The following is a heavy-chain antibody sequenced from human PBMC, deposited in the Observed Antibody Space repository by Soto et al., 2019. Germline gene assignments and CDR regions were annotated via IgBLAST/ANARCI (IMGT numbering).Heavy chain of an antibody. J-gene: IGHJ4*02. V-gene: IGHV3-30*18. CDR1: GFTFSSYG. CDR3: AKDWDTVTTYSGFDY. Sequence: QVQLVESGGGVVQPGRSLRLSCAASGFTFSSYGMHWVRQAPGKGLEWVAVISYDGSNKYYADSVKGRFTISRDNSKNTLYLQMNSLRAEDTAVYYYAKDWDTVTTYSGFDYWGQGTLVTVSS. D-gene: IGHD4-17*01. CDR2: ISYDGSNK.